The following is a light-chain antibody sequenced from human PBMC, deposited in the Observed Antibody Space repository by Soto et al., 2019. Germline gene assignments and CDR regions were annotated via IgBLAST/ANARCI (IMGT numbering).Light chain of an antibody. CDR3: CSYAGSSTFV. Sequence: QSVLTQPASVSGSPGQSITISCTGTSSDVGSYNLVSWYQQHPGKAPKLMIYEVSKRPSGVSNRFSGSKSGNTASLTISGLQAEDEADYYCCSYAGSSTFVFGTGNKVTV. J-gene: IGLJ1*01. CDR2: EVS. CDR1: SSDVGSYNL. V-gene: IGLV2-23*02.